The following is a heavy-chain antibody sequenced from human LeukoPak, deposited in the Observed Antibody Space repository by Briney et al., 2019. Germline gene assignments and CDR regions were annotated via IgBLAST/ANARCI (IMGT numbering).Heavy chain of an antibody. D-gene: IGHD2-2*01. CDR1: GYTFTGYY. CDR3: ARGPRRYCSSTSCYGDNWFDP. CDR2: INPNSGGI. J-gene: IGHJ5*02. V-gene: IGHV1-2*02. Sequence: ASVKVSCKASGYTFTGYYMHWVRQAPGQGLEWMGWINPNSGGINYAQKFQGRVTMTRDTSISTAYMELSRLRSEDTAVYYCARGPRRYCSSTSCYGDNWFDPWGQGTLVTVSS.